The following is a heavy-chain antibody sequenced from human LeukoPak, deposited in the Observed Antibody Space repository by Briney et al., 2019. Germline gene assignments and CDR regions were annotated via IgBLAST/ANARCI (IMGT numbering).Heavy chain of an antibody. Sequence: ASETLSLTCNVSGDSISSYYWSWIRQPPGKGLEWIGEINHSGSTNYNPSLKSRVTISVDTSKNQFSLKLSSVTAADTAVYYCAAVTGWFDPWGQGTLVTVSS. CDR1: GDSISSYY. CDR3: AAVTGWFDP. J-gene: IGHJ5*02. V-gene: IGHV4-34*01. CDR2: INHSGST. D-gene: IGHD4-17*01.